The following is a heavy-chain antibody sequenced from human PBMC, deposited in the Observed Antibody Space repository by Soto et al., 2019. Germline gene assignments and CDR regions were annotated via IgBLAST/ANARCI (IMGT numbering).Heavy chain of an antibody. CDR1: GGSFSGYY. CDR3: ARAHSSGWWGLSY. J-gene: IGHJ4*02. Sequence: QVQLQQWGAGLLKPSETLSLTCAVYGGSFSGYYWSWIRQPPGKGLEWIGEINHSGSTNYNPSLKSRVTISVDTSKNQFSLKLSSVTAADTAVYYCARAHSSGWWGLSYWGQGTLVTVSS. D-gene: IGHD6-19*01. V-gene: IGHV4-34*01. CDR2: INHSGST.